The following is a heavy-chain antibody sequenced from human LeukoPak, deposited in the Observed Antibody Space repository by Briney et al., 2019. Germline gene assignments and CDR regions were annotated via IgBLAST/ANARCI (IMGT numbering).Heavy chain of an antibody. CDR2: IKQDGSEK. D-gene: IGHD3-9*01. Sequence: GGSLRLSCAASGFTFSSYWMSWVRQAPGKGLEWVANIKQDGSEKYYVDSVKGRFTISRDNAKNSLYLQMNSLRAEDTAVYYCARDDILTGYYTHFDYWGQGTLVTVSS. CDR3: ARDDILTGYYTHFDY. V-gene: IGHV3-7*01. J-gene: IGHJ4*02. CDR1: GFTFSSYW.